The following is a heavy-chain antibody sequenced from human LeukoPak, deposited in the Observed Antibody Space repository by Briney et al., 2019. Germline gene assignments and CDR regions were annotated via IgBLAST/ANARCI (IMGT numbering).Heavy chain of an antibody. Sequence: SGGSLRLSCAASGFTFSSYGMHWVRQAPGKGLEWVAGISHDGNNKYYADSVKGRFAISRDNSRNTLYLQVNSLRPEDTAMYYCARASTWVPGEDRSGYYYPYAFDLWGQGTMVTVSS. J-gene: IGHJ3*01. V-gene: IGHV3-30*03. CDR3: ARASTWVPGEDRSGYYYPYAFDL. CDR2: ISHDGNNK. D-gene: IGHD3-22*01. CDR1: GFTFSSYG.